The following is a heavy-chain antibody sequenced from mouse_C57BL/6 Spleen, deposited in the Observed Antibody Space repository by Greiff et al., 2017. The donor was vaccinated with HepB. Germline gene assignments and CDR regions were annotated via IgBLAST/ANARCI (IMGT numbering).Heavy chain of an antibody. CDR3: ARWGTTVVVPGY. CDR2: INPNNGGT. CDR1: GYTFTDYN. D-gene: IGHD1-1*01. J-gene: IGHJ2*01. Sequence: VQLQQSGPELVKPGASVKLSCKASGYTFTDYNMHWVKQSNGKSLEWIGYINPNNGGTSYNQKFKGKATLTVNKSSSTAYMELRSLTSEDSAVYDCARWGTTVVVPGYWGQGTTLTVSS. V-gene: IGHV1-22*01.